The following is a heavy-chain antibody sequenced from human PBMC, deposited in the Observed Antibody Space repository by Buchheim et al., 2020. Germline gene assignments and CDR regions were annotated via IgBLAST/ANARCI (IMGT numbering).Heavy chain of an antibody. V-gene: IGHV3-30-3*01. CDR2: ISSDGSNK. CDR3: ARGGLGDFWSGYPSD. J-gene: IGHJ4*02. Sequence: QVQLVESGGGVVQPGRSLRLSCAASGFTFSSYAMHWVRQAPGKGLEWVAVISSDGSNKYYADSVKGRFTISRDNSKNTLYLQMNSLRAEDTAVYYCARGGLGDFWSGYPSDWGQGTL. CDR1: GFTFSSYA. D-gene: IGHD3-3*01.